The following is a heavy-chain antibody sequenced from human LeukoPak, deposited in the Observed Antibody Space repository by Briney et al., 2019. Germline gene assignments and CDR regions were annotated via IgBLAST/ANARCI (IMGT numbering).Heavy chain of an antibody. CDR1: GFTFDDYT. V-gene: IGHV3-66*04. J-gene: IGHJ4*02. D-gene: IGHD2-21*02. CDR2: IYSGGST. Sequence: PGGSLRLSCAASGFTFDDYTMHWVRQAPGKGLEWVSVIYSGGSTYYADSVKGRFTISRDNSKNTLYLQMNSLRAEDTAVYYCARHGGDSGYWGQGTLVTVSS. CDR3: ARHGGDSGY.